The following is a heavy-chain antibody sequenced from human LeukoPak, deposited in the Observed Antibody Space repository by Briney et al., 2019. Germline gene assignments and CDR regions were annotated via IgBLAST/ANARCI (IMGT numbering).Heavy chain of an antibody. Sequence: SETPSLTCTVSGGSISSYYWSWIRQPAGKGLECIGRIYTSGSTNYNPSLKSRVTMSVDTSKNQFSLKLSSVTAADTAVYYCARADRYSDAFDIWGQGTMVTVSS. J-gene: IGHJ3*02. D-gene: IGHD2-15*01. CDR3: ARADRYSDAFDI. V-gene: IGHV4-4*07. CDR1: GGSISSYY. CDR2: IYTSGST.